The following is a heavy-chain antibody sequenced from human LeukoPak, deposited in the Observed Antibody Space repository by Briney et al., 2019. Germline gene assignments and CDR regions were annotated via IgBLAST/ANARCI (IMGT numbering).Heavy chain of an antibody. CDR2: ITSSGNYM. CDR1: GFTFSTYT. Sequence: GGSLRLSCAASGFTFSTYTMNWVRQAPGKGLEWVSSITSSGNYMYYGDSVKGRFTTSRDNAKNSVYLQMNSLRAEDTAVYYCARVDHTEAFETWGQGTMVTVSS. V-gene: IGHV3-21*01. CDR3: ARVDHTEAFET. J-gene: IGHJ3*02. D-gene: IGHD1-14*01.